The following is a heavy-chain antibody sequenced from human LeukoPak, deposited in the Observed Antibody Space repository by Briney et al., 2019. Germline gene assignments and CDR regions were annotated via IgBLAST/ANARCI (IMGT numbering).Heavy chain of an antibody. CDR1: GGSISSHY. CDR2: IFYSGTT. V-gene: IGHV4-59*11. J-gene: IGHJ5*02. CDR3: ARFTVPAAITAGWFDP. D-gene: IGHD2-2*01. Sequence: SETLSLTCTVSGGSISSHYWSWIRQPPGKGLEWIGYIFYSGTTNYNPSLKSRVTISIDTSKNQFSLKLSSVTAADTAVYYCARFTVPAAITAGWFDPWGQGTLVTVSS.